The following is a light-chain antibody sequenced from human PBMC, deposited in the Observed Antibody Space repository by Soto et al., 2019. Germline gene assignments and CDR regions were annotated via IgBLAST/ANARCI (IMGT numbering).Light chain of an antibody. Sequence: EPASISCRSSQSLLHSNGYTYLDWYLQKPGQSPQLLIYWGSNRASGVPDRFSGSGSGTDFTLKISRVEAEDVGVYYCMQALQTPLTFGPGTKVDIK. V-gene: IGKV2-28*01. CDR2: WGS. CDR3: MQALQTPLT. J-gene: IGKJ3*01. CDR1: QSLLHSNGYTY.